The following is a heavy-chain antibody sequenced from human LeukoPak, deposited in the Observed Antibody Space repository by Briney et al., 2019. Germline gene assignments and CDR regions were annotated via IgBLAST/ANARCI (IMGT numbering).Heavy chain of an antibody. CDR1: GYTLTEFS. D-gene: IGHD3-22*01. J-gene: IGHJ4*02. V-gene: IGHV1-24*01. CDR3: ATKLIDYYDSSGYPWPFDY. Sequence: ASVKVSCKVSGYTLTEFSMHWVGQAPGKWLEWMGGFEDDEKIYAQKFQGRVTMTEDTSTDTAYMELSSLRSEDTAVYYCATKLIDYYDSSGYPWPFDYWGQGTLVTVSS. CDR2: FEDDEK.